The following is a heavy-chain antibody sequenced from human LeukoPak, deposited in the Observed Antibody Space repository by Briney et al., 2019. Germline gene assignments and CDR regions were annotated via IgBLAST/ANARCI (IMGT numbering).Heavy chain of an antibody. CDR1: GGSISSYY. J-gene: IGHJ6*02. CDR3: ARSYYYGSGDGMDV. D-gene: IGHD3-10*01. Sequence: SETLSLTCTVSGGSISSYYWSWIRQPPGKGLEWIGYIYYSGSTNYNPSLKSRVTISVDTSKNQFSLKLSSVTAADTAVYYCARSYYYGSGDGMDVWAKGPRSPSP. V-gene: IGHV4-59*08. CDR2: IYYSGST.